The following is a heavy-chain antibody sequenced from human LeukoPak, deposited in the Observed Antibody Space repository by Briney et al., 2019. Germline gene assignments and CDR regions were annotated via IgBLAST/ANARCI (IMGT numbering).Heavy chain of an antibody. CDR2: IIPILGIA. J-gene: IGHJ4*02. V-gene: IGHV1-69*04. CDR3: ARDAPGGSSYFDY. D-gene: IGHD6-6*01. Sequence: ASVKVSCKASGGTFKSYAISWVRQAPGQGLEWMGRIIPILGIANYAQKFQGRVTITADKSTSTAYMELSSLRSDDTAVYYCARDAPGGSSYFDYWGQGTLVTVSS. CDR1: GGTFKSYA.